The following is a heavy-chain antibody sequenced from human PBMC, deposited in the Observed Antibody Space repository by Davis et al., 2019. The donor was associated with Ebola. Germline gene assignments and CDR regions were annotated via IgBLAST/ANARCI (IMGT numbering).Heavy chain of an antibody. V-gene: IGHV3-23*01. J-gene: IGHJ4*02. CDR3: ARGIAARPVFDY. CDR2: ISGSGGST. D-gene: IGHD6-6*01. Sequence: PGGSLRLSCAASGFTFSSYAMSWVRQAPGKGLEWVSAISGSGGSTYYADSVKGRFTISRDNSKNTLYMQMNSLRAEDTAVYYCARGIAARPVFDYWGQGTLVTVSS. CDR1: GFTFSSYA.